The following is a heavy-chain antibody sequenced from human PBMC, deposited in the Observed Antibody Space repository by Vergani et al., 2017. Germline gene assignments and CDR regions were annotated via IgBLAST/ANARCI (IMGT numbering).Heavy chain of an antibody. CDR2: INTNTGNP. CDR1: GYTFTSCA. CDR3: ARDLGYYGSGSYYTGGY. J-gene: IGHJ4*02. Sequence: QVQLVHSGSELKKPGASVKVSCKASGYTFTSCAMNWVRQAPGQWLEWMGWINTNTGNPTYAQGFTGRFVFSLDTSVSTAYLQISSLKAEDTAVYYCARDLGYYGSGSYYTGGYWGQGTLVTVSS. D-gene: IGHD3-10*01. V-gene: IGHV7-4-1*02.